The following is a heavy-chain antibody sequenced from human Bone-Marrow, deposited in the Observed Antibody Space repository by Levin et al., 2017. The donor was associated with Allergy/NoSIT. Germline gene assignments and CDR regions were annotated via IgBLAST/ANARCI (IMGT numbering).Heavy chain of an antibody. J-gene: IGHJ4*02. CDR3: ARLRDGYNSPFDY. CDR2: IYTGDSDSDT. Sequence: KVSCKGSEYTFMRYWIGWVRQLPGKGLESMGIIYTGDSDSDTRYSPSFQGQVTISADKSINTAYLQWNSLKASDTAMYYCARLRDGYNSPFDYWGQGTLVRISS. V-gene: IGHV5-51*01. D-gene: IGHD5-24*01. CDR1: EYTFMRYW.